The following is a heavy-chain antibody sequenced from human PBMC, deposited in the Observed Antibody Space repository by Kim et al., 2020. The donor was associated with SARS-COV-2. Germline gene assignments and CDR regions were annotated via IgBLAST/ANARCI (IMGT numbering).Heavy chain of an antibody. Sequence: GGSLRLSCAASGFTFSSYEMNWVRQAPGKGLEWVSYISSSGSTIYYADSVKGRFTISRDNAKNSLYLQMNSLRAEDTAVYYCARGPLYYDFWSGFKNYYYYGMDVWGQGTTVTVSS. CDR3: ARGPLYYDFWSGFKNYYYYGMDV. V-gene: IGHV3-48*03. D-gene: IGHD3-3*01. J-gene: IGHJ6*02. CDR2: ISSSGSTI. CDR1: GFTFSSYE.